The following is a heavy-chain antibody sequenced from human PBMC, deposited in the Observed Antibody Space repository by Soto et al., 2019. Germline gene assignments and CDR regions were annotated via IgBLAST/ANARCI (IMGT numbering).Heavy chain of an antibody. J-gene: IGHJ3*01. CDR1: GFFISSGNY. CDR3: ARARWYDAFDV. Sequence: SETLSLTCAVSGFFISSGNYWGWIRKPPGKGLEWIGSIFHGGNTYYNPSLKSRVTISVDMSKNQFSLKLNSVTAADTAVYYCARARWYDAFDVWGQGTVVSVSS. CDR2: IFHGGNT. V-gene: IGHV4-38-2*01. D-gene: IGHD2-15*01.